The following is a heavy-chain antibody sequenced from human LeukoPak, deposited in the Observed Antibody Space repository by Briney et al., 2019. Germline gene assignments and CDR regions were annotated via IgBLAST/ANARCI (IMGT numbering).Heavy chain of an antibody. D-gene: IGHD1-26*01. J-gene: IGHJ2*01. CDR1: GFTFYNYG. CDR2: ITASGAAT. V-gene: IGHV3-23*01. CDR3: AKDRASSWWYFDL. Sequence: GGTLRLSCAVSGFTFYNYGMSWVRQAPGKGLEWVSAITASGAATYIADSVKGRFVISRDNSKSTLYLQMNSLRAEDTAVYYCAKDRASSWWYFDLWGRGTLVTVSS.